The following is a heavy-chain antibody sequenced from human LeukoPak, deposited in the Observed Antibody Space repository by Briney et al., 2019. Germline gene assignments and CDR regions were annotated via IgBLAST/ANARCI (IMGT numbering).Heavy chain of an antibody. CDR1: GGSIKNNY. J-gene: IGHJ2*01. Sequence: SETLSLTCTVSGGSIKNNYWSWIRQPPGKALEWIGYVYSNGNTNYSPSLKSRVTMSIETSKNQFSLKVPSVTAADTAVYYCAGGTFDGPLYGTYWYFHVWGRGTLVTVSS. V-gene: IGHV4-59*01. CDR2: VYSNGNT. CDR3: AGGTFDGPLYGTYWYFHV. D-gene: IGHD1-14*01.